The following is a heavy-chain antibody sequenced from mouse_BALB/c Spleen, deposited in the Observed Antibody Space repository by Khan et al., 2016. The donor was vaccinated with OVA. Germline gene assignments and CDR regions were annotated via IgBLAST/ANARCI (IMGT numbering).Heavy chain of an antibody. CDR3: ARQPYYHYNIMDY. CDR2: IWSDGRT. V-gene: IGHV2-6-1*01. Sequence: QVQLKQSGPGLVAPSQSLSITCTISGFSLTNYGVHWVRQPPGKGLEWLVVIWSDGRTTYNSALKSRLTISKDNSKSQVFLKMNSLQTDDTAMYFCARQPYYHYNIMDYWGQGTSVTGSS. D-gene: IGHD2-10*01. CDR1: GFSLTNYG. J-gene: IGHJ4*01.